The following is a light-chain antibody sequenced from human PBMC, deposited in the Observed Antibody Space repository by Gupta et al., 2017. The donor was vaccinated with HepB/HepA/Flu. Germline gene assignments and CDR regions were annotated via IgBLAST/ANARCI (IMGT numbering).Light chain of an antibody. J-gene: IGLJ2*01. V-gene: IGLV3-19*01. CDR3: KSRDSSGNHVV. CDR1: SLRRYY. CDR2: GKN. Sequence: SSELTQDPAVSVALGQTVRITCQGDSLRRYYASWYQQKPGQAPLLVIYGKNNRPSGIPDRFSGSSAGNTASLTITGAQAEDEADYYCKSRDSSGNHVVFGGGTKLTVL.